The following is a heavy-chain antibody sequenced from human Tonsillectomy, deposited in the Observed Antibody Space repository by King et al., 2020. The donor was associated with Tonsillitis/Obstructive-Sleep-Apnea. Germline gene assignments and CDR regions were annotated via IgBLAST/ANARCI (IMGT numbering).Heavy chain of an antibody. CDR2: INPSGGAT. D-gene: IGHD3-22*01. CDR1: GYTFTSYY. V-gene: IGHV1-46*01. J-gene: IGHJ4*02. CDR3: ARDLSGGSYDSSGHLDY. Sequence: VQLVESGAEVKKPGASVKVSCKASGYTFTSYYMHWVRQAPGQGLEWMGVINPSGGATSYVQKFQGRVTMTRDTSTSTVNMELSSLRSKDTAVYFCARDLSGGSYDSSGHLDYWGQGTLVTVSS.